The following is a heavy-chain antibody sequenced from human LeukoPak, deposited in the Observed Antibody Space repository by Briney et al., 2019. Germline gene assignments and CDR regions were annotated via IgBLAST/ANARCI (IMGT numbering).Heavy chain of an antibody. V-gene: IGHV4-31*03. CDR3: ARELYYYYYYMDV. Sequence: PSQTLSLTCTVSGGSISSGGYYWSWIRQHPGKGLEWIGYIYYSGSTYYNPSLKSRVTISVDTSKNQFSLKLSSVTAADTAVYYCARELYYYYYYMDVWGKGTTVTVSS. J-gene: IGHJ6*03. CDR2: IYYSGST. CDR1: GGSISSGGYY.